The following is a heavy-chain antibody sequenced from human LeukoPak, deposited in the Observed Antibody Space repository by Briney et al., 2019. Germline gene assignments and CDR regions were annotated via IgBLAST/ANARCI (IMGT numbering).Heavy chain of an antibody. J-gene: IGHJ4*02. Sequence: SETLSLTCTVSGGSISSYYWSWLRQPPGKGLEWIGYIYYSGSTNYNPSLKSRVTISVDTSKNQFSLKLSSVTAADTAVYYCARVGGYNGYYFDYWGQGTLVTVSS. CDR3: ARVGGYNGYYFDY. V-gene: IGHV4-59*01. CDR1: GGSISSYY. CDR2: IYYSGST. D-gene: IGHD5-24*01.